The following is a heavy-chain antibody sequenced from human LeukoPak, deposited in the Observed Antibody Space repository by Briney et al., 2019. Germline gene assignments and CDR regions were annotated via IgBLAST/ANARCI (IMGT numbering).Heavy chain of an antibody. CDR3: ARRRGYYDFWSGYQDAFDI. V-gene: IGHV4-34*01. CDR2: INHSGST. CDR1: GGPFSGYY. D-gene: IGHD3-3*01. Sequence: PSETLSLTCAVYGGPFSGYYWSWIRQPPGKGLEWIGEINHSGSTNYNPSLKSRVTISVDTSKNQFSLKLSSVTAADTAVYYCARRRGYYDFWSGYQDAFDIWGQGTMVTVSS. J-gene: IGHJ3*02.